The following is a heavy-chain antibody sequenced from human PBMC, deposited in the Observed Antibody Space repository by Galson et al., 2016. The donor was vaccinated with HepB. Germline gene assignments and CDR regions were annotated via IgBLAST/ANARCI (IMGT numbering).Heavy chain of an antibody. CDR2: INSGGNIK. Sequence: SLRLSCADSGFIFSSYEINWVRQAPGKGLEWVSYINSGGNIKYYEDSVKGRFTSSRDNAKNSVYLPMNSLRAEDTGVYYCATRDDLYRGFWGQGTLVTVSS. D-gene: IGHD5-24*01. J-gene: IGHJ4*02. CDR1: GFIFSSYE. V-gene: IGHV3-48*03. CDR3: ATRDDLYRGF.